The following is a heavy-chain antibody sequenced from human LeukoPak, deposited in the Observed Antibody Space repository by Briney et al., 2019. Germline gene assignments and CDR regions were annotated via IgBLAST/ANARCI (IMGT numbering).Heavy chain of an antibody. D-gene: IGHD3-9*01. V-gene: IGHV1-69*05. Sequence: GASVKVSCKASGGTFSSYAISWVRQAPGQGLEWMGGIIPIFGTANYAQKFQGRVAITTDESASTAYMELSSLRSEDTAVYYCARSLRYFDWLLYDYWGQGTLVTVSS. CDR3: ARSLRYFDWLLYDY. CDR1: GGTFSSYA. CDR2: IIPIFGTA. J-gene: IGHJ4*02.